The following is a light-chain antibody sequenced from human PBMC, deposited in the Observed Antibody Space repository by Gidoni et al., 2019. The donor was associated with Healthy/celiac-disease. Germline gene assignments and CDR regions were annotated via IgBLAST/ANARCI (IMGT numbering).Light chain of an antibody. V-gene: IGKV3-15*01. CDR3: QQYNNWPLT. CDR1: QSVTSN. CDR2: GAS. Sequence: ELVLTQSPATLSVSPGERATLSCRASQSVTSNLAWYQQKPGQAPRLLIYGASTRATGIPARFSGSGSGTEFTLTISSLQSEDFAVYYCQQYNNWPLTFGGXTKVEIK. J-gene: IGKJ4*01.